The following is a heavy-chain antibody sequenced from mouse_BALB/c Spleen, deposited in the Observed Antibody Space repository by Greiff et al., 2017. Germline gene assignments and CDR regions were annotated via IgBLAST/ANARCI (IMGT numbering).Heavy chain of an antibody. CDR3: ARGGFITTVVARDFDV. D-gene: IGHD1-1*01. CDR2: IHYSGST. V-gene: IGHV3-1*02. CDR1: GYSITSGYS. J-gene: IGHJ1*01. Sequence: VQLKESGPDLVKPSQSLSLTCTVTGYSITSGYSWHWIRQFPGNKLEWMGYIHYSGSTNYNPSLKSRISITRDTSKNQFFLQLNSVTTEDTATYYCARGGFITTVVARDFDVWGAGTTVTVSS.